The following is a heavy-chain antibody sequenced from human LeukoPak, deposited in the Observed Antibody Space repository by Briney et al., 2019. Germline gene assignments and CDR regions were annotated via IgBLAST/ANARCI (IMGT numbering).Heavy chain of an antibody. D-gene: IGHD1-26*01. CDR2: IRNKGNGYTT. V-gene: IGHV3-72*01. CDR3: ARDRGGSYGAFDI. J-gene: IGHJ3*02. Sequence: GGSLRLSCVASGFTFSDHYMDWVRQAPGKGLEWDGRIRNKGNGYTTEFAASVKGRFAISRDDSKNSLYLQMNSLKTEDTAVYYCARDRGGSYGAFDIWGQGTMVTVSS. CDR1: GFTFSDHY.